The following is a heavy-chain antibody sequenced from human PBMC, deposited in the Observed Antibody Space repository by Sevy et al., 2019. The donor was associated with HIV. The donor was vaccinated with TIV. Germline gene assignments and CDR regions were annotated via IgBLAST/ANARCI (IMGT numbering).Heavy chain of an antibody. D-gene: IGHD6-13*01. CDR1: GYTCSGYD. CDR3: ARADLDSSTFFYYYGMDV. V-gene: IGHV1-8*02. CDR2: MNPDSGRR. Sequence: ASVKVSCKASGYTCSGYDINWVRQATGQGLEWMGWMNPDSGRRGYAPKFQGRVTMTTNTSIDTAYMELRRLRSEDSAVYYCARADLDSSTFFYYYGMDVWGQGTTVTVSS. J-gene: IGHJ6*02.